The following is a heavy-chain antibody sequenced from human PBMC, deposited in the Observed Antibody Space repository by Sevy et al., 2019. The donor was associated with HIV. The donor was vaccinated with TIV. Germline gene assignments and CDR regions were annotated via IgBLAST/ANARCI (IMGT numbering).Heavy chain of an antibody. CDR3: AGGEWHSGY. D-gene: IGHD3-3*01. CDR1: GFTFSDDW. Sequence: GGSLRLSCAASGFTFSDDWMSWVRQAPGKGLEWVANIKQDGSQKYYVDSVKGRFTISRDNAKNSLYLQMNSLRAEDTAVYYCAGGEWHSGYWGQGTLVTVSS. V-gene: IGHV3-7*01. J-gene: IGHJ4*02. CDR2: IKQDGSQK.